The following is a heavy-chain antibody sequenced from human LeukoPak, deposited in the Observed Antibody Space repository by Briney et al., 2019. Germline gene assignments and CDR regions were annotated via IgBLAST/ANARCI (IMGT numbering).Heavy chain of an antibody. CDR1: GYTFTGYY. J-gene: IGHJ5*02. D-gene: IGHD6-13*01. V-gene: IGHV1-2*02. CDR3: ARVRPGIAAAGNLAWFDP. CDR2: INPNSGGT. Sequence: ASVKVSCKASGYTFTGYYMHWVRQAPGQGLEWMGWINPNSGGTNYAQKFQGRVTMTRDTSISTAYMELSRLRSDDTAVYYCARVRPGIAAAGNLAWFDPWAREPWSPSPQ.